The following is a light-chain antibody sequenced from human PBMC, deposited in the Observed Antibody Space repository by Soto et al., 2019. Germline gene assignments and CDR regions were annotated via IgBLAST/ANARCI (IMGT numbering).Light chain of an antibody. J-gene: IGKJ2*01. V-gene: IGKV4-1*01. CDR1: QSVFHSANNMNY. CDR3: QQFYNTPPYT. CDR2: WAS. Sequence: DTVMTQSPDSLAVSLGERATINCKSSQSVFHSANNMNYLAWYQQKPGQSPKLLISWASIRDSGVPDRFSGSGSGTDFTLSINSLQAEDAAVYYCQQFYNTPPYTFGQGTRLEIK.